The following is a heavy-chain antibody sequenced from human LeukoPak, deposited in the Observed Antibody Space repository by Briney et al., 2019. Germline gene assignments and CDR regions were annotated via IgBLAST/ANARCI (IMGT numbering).Heavy chain of an antibody. V-gene: IGHV1-8*01. CDR1: GYTFTSYE. Sequence: ASVKVSCKASGYTFTSYEINWVRQATGQGHERMGGMNPNSGNTGYAQKFQGRLTMTRDTPISTAYMELSSLRSEDTAVYYCARGINGMDVWGQGTTVTVSS. CDR2: MNPNSGNT. CDR3: ARGINGMDV. J-gene: IGHJ6*02. D-gene: IGHD3-16*01.